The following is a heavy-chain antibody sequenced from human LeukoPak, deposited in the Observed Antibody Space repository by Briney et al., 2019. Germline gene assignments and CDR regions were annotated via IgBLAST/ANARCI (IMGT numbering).Heavy chain of an antibody. Sequence: PGGSLRLSCAASGFTFSSYAMSWVRQAPGKGLEWVSAISGSGGSTYYADSVKGRFTISRENAKNSLYLQMNSLRVGDTAVYYCARAGSGNRWANYGMDAWGQGTTVIVSS. D-gene: IGHD1-1*01. CDR2: ISGSGGST. J-gene: IGHJ6*02. CDR1: GFTFSSYA. CDR3: ARAGSGNRWANYGMDA. V-gene: IGHV3-23*01.